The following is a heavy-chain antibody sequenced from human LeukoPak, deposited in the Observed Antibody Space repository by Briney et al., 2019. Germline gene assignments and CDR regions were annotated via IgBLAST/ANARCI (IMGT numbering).Heavy chain of an antibody. CDR2: ISGSGGST. CDR3: AKHPGLYCSGGSCYCSD. CDR1: GFTFSSYA. J-gene: IGHJ4*02. V-gene: IGHV3-23*01. D-gene: IGHD2-15*01. Sequence: PGGSLRLSCAASGFTFSSYAMSWVRQAPGKGLEWVSAISGSGGSTYYADSVKGRFTISRDNSKNTLYLQMNSLRAEDTAVYYCAKHPGLYCSGGSCYCSDWGQGTLVTVSS.